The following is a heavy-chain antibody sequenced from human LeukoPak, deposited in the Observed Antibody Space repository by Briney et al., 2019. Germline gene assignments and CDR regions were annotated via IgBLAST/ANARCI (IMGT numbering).Heavy chain of an antibody. D-gene: IGHD1-26*01. J-gene: IGHJ6*02. CDR3: ARSTYSGSYSDYYGMDV. CDR2: IIPIFGIA. CDR1: GGTFSSYA. Sequence: SVKVSCKASGGTFSSYAISRVRQAPGQGLEWMGRIIPIFGIANYAQKFQGRVTITADKSTSTDYMELSSLRSEDTAVYYCARSTYSGSYSDYYGMDVWGQGTTVTVSS. V-gene: IGHV1-69*04.